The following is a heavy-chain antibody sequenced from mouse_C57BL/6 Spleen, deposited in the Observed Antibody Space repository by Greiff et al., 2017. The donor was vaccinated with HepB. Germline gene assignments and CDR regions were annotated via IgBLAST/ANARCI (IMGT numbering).Heavy chain of an antibody. V-gene: IGHV1-22*01. Sequence: EVQLKESGPELVKPGASVKMSCKASGYTFTDYNMHWVKQSHGKSLEWIGYINPNNGGTSYNQKFKGKATLTVNKSSSTAYMELRSLTSEDSAVYYCARDGYYDAWFAYWGQGTLVTVSA. CDR1: GYTFTDYN. D-gene: IGHD2-3*01. J-gene: IGHJ3*01. CDR3: ARDGYYDAWFAY. CDR2: INPNNGGT.